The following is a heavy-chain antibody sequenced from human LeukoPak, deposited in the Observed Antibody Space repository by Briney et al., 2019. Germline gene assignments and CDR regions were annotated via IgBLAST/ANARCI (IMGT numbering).Heavy chain of an antibody. CDR1: GGSISSYY. V-gene: IGHV4-59*01. D-gene: IGHD6-19*01. CDR2: IYYSGST. J-gene: IGHJ4*02. CDR3: ARGSGPLGDY. Sequence: NPSETLSPTCTVSGGSISSYYWSWIRQPPGKGLEWIGYIYYSGSTNYNPSLKSRVTISVDTSKNQFSLKLSSVTAADTAVYYCARGSGPLGDYWGQGTLVTVSS.